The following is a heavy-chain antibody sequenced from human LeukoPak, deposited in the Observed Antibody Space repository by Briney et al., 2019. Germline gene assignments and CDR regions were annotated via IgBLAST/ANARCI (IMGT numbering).Heavy chain of an antibody. CDR3: AKDMVPLPTDYYDSSGYPPYYGMDV. CDR1: GFTFSSYG. CDR2: ISYDGSNK. Sequence: QPGRSLRLSCAASGFTFSSYGMHWVRQAPGKGLEWVAVISYDGSNKYYADSVKGRFTISRDNSKNTLYLQMNSLRAEDTALYYCAKDMVPLPTDYYDSSGYPPYYGMDVWGQGTTVTVSS. D-gene: IGHD3-22*01. J-gene: IGHJ6*02. V-gene: IGHV3-30*18.